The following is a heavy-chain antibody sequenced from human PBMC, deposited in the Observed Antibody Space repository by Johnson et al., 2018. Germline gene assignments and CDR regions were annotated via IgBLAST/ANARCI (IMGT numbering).Heavy chain of an antibody. CDR3: ARGNRANIAKGYFDY. Sequence: QVQLQESGGGVVQPGRSXRLSCVVSGFTFNYYAMYWVRQAPGKGLEWVSVISHDGSSKSYADSVKGRFTISRDNSKNTLYLQMSSLSAEDTAVFYCARGNRANIAKGYFDYWGQGTLVTVSS. CDR1: GFTFNYYA. D-gene: IGHD5-12*01. J-gene: IGHJ4*02. V-gene: IGHV3-30*03. CDR2: ISHDGSSK.